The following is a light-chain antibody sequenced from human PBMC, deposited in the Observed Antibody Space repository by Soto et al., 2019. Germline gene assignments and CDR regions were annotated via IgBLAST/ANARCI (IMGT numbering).Light chain of an antibody. CDR3: QQYSNWPPYT. V-gene: IGKV3-15*01. J-gene: IGKJ2*01. CDR2: GAS. Sequence: EIMMTQSPATLSVSPGERATLSCRASQSVSSKLAWYQQKPGQAPRLLIYGASTRATDIPARFSGSGSGTDFTLTISSLQSEDFAVYYCQQYSNWPPYTFGQGTKLEIK. CDR1: QSVSSK.